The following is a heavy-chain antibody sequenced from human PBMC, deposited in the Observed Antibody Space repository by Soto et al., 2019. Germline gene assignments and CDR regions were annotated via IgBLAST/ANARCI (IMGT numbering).Heavy chain of an antibody. J-gene: IGHJ4*02. V-gene: IGHV1-69*02. CDR1: GGTFSPYT. Sequence: QVQLVQSGAEVKNPGPSVKISCKASGGTFSPYTINWVRQAPGQGLEWMGRIIPFLGVTNYAHKFRDRFTITADPSTITAYMELSSLRFEDTAVYYCTRYWERTVSTWGFGGHGGQGTPVTVSS. CDR2: IIPFLGVT. D-gene: IGHD3-16*01. CDR3: TRYWERTVSTWGFGGH.